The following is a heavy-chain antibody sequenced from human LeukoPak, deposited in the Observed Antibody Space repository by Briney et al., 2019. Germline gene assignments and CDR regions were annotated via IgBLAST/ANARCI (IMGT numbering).Heavy chain of an antibody. D-gene: IGHD3-10*01. CDR1: GYTFTSYY. CDR3: ARARVANYYGSGSHI. Sequence: ASAKVSCKASGYTFTSYYMHWVRQAPGQGLEWMGIINPSGGSTSYAQKFQGRVTMTRDTSTSTVYMELSSLRSEDTAVYYCARARVANYYGSGSHIWGQGTMVTVSS. CDR2: INPSGGST. J-gene: IGHJ3*02. V-gene: IGHV1-46*01.